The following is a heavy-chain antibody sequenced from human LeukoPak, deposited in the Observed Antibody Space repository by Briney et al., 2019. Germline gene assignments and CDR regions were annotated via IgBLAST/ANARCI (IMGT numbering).Heavy chain of an antibody. CDR1: GFTFSSYA. D-gene: IGHD4-11*01. V-gene: IGHV3-23*01. J-gene: IGHJ5*02. CDR2: IRGSGGKT. CDR3: AKDIRDYSNYGWFDP. Sequence: GESLRLSCAASGFTFSSYAMSWVRQAPGKGLEWVSAIRGSGGKTYYADSVKGRFTISRDNSKNTLYLQMNSLRAEDTAVYYCAKDIRDYSNYGWFDPWGQGTLVTVSS.